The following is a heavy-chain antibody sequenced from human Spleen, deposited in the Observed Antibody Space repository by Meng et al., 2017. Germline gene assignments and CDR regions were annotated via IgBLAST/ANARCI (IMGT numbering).Heavy chain of an antibody. Sequence: GGSLRLSCAASGFTFDDHAMHWVRQAPGKGLEWVSGISWNSVGIGYADSVKGRFTVSRDNAKNSLYLQMNSLRTEDTAVYYCARDPPYSGYEEYYFDYWGQGTLVTVSS. CDR2: ISWNSVGI. D-gene: IGHD5-12*01. CDR3: ARDPPYSGYEEYYFDY. J-gene: IGHJ4*02. CDR1: GFTFDDHA. V-gene: IGHV3-9*01.